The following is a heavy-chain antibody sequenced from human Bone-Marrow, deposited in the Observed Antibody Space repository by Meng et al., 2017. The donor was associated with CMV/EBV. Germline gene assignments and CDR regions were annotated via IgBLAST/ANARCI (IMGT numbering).Heavy chain of an antibody. CDR2: INPHSGGT. CDR1: GYTFSGYS. J-gene: IGHJ4*02. V-gene: IGHV1-2*02. Sequence: ASVKVSCKASGYTFSGYSINWVRQAPGQGLEWMGWINPHSGGTNYAQKFQGRVTMTGDTSISTAYMELSSLTSDDTAMYYCARGPPEKNWRDCWGQGTLVTVSS. D-gene: IGHD1-1*01. CDR3: ARGPPEKNWRDC.